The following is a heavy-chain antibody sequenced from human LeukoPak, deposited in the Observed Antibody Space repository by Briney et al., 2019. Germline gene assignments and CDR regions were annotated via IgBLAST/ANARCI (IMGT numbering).Heavy chain of an antibody. D-gene: IGHD5-18*01. V-gene: IGHV4-4*07. CDR3: ARDRTDNYGHLDY. CDR1: GGSMSSYH. J-gene: IGHJ4*02. Sequence: KPSEILSLTCTVSGGSMSSYHWSWIRQPAGKGLEWIGRIYTSGSTDYNPSLKSRVTMSVDTFKNQFSLQLSSVTAADTAMYYCARDRTDNYGHLDYWGQGTLVTVSS. CDR2: IYTSGST.